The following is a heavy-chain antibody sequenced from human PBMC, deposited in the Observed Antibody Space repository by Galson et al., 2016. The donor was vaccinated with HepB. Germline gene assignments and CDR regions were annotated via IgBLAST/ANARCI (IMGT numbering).Heavy chain of an antibody. CDR1: GFTFSHYA. D-gene: IGHD1/OR15-1a*01. V-gene: IGHV3-23*01. Sequence: SLRLSCAASGFTFSHYAMSWVRQAPGKGLECVTVVSGNGVSTDYADSVKGRFTVSRGKSKNTMFLQMNSLRAEDTAVYYCARLDQGRSDYFDWWGQGTLVTVSS. J-gene: IGHJ4*02. CDR2: VSGNGVST. CDR3: ARLDQGRSDYFDW.